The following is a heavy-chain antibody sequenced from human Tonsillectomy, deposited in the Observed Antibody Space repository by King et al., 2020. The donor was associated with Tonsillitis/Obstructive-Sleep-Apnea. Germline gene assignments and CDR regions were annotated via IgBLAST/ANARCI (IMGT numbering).Heavy chain of an antibody. J-gene: IGHJ4*02. CDR3: AAQTLDCWSGNYYFDF. CDR1: GGSISSYS. Sequence: QLQESGPGLVKPSETLSLTCTVSGGSISSYSWSWIRQPPGKGLEWIGDIYDSGSTNYNPSLKSRVTISVDTSKNQFSLKLSSVTAADTAVYYCAAQTLDCWSGNYYFDFWGQGTLVTVSS. V-gene: IGHV4-59*01. CDR2: IYDSGST. D-gene: IGHD3-3*01.